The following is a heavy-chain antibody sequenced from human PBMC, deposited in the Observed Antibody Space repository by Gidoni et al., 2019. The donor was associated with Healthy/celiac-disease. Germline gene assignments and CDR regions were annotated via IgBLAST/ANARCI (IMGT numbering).Heavy chain of an antibody. CDR3: ARDCVECRDGYNYQFDY. J-gene: IGHJ4*02. V-gene: IGHV3-30-3*01. Sequence: QVQLVESGGAVVQPGRSLRLSCAASGFTFSRYAMHWVRQAPGKGLEWVEVISYDGSNKYSADSVKGRFTISRDNSKNTLYLQMNSLRAEDTAVYYCARDCVECRDGYNYQFDYWGQGTLVTVSS. D-gene: IGHD5-12*01. CDR1: GFTFSRYA. CDR2: ISYDGSNK.